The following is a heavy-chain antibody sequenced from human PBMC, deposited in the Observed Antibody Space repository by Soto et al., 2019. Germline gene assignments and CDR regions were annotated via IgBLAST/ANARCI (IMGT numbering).Heavy chain of an antibody. D-gene: IGHD3-3*01. Sequence: GGSLRLSCAASGSSISSHWMSWVRQAPGKGLEWVADINQDGTKIHYVDSVKGRFTISRDNAKNSLHLQLSSLRADDTAVYFCARGEEWLLLSLQGVFDQWGQRTLVTVSS. V-gene: IGHV3-7*03. CDR3: ARGEEWLLLSLQGVFDQ. CDR1: GSSISSHW. J-gene: IGHJ4*02. CDR2: INQDGTKI.